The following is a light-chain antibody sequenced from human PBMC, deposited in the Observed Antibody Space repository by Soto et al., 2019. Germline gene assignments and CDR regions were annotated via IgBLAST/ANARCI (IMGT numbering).Light chain of an antibody. CDR1: QSISSW. J-gene: IGKJ1*01. V-gene: IGKV1-5*03. CDR2: KAS. CDR3: QQYKTYSGT. Sequence: DIQMTQSPSTLSASVGDRVTITCRASQSISSWLAWYQQKPGKAPKLLIYKASNLESGVPSRFSGSGSETEFTLTISSLQPDDFATYYCQQYKTYSGTFGQGTKVEIK.